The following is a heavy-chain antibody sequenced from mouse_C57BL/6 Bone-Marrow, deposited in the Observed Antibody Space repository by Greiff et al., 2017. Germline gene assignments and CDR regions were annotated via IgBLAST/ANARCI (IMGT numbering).Heavy chain of an antibody. Sequence: EVQLQQSGAELVRPGASVKLSCTASGFNIKDDYIHWVKQRPEQGLEWIGWIAPEIGDTEYASKFQGKATITSDKSSNTAYLQLSSRTSEDTAVYYCSSFDGNYFDFWGQGTPLTVAS. CDR3: SSFDGNYFDF. D-gene: IGHD2-3*01. CDR1: GFNIKDDY. J-gene: IGHJ2*01. V-gene: IGHV14-4*01. CDR2: IAPEIGDT.